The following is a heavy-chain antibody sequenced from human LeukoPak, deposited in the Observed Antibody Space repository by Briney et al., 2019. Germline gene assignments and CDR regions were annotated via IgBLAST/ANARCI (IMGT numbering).Heavy chain of an antibody. CDR3: ARGRSRYCSSTSCRRCGMDV. J-gene: IGHJ6*04. CDR1: GGSFSGYY. D-gene: IGHD2-2*01. CDR2: INHGGSA. Sequence: SETLSLTCAVYGGSFSGYYWSWIRQPPGKGLEWIGEINHGGSANYNPSLKSRVTISVDTSKNQFSLNLSSVTAADTAVYYCARGRSRYCSSTSCRRCGMDVWGKGTTVTVSS. V-gene: IGHV4-34*01.